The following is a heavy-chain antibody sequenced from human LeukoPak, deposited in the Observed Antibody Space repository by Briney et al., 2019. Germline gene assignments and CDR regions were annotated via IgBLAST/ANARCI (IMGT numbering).Heavy chain of an antibody. V-gene: IGHV3-23*01. D-gene: IGHD3-3*01. Sequence: GGSLRLSCATSGFTFTTYAMNWVRQAPGKGLEWVSAITGGGGGTYYADSVKGRFTISRDNAKNSLYLQMNSLRAEDTAVYYCARVNDGSFWSGYYGFDYWGQGTLVTVSS. CDR2: ITGGGGGT. CDR1: GFTFTTYA. CDR3: ARVNDGSFWSGYYGFDY. J-gene: IGHJ4*02.